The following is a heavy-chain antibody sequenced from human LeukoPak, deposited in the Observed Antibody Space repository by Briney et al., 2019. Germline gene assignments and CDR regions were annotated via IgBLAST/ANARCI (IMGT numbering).Heavy chain of an antibody. CDR2: IYSSVYT. Sequence: PSETLSLSCSVSGDSFDNSYCWTWVRQPPGKRPEWIGTIYSSVYTYYNPTLRSRATISGDTSRNLFSLKLISVTAADTAVYYCARGSDDYKLGNHWGHGTLVTVSS. J-gene: IGHJ5*02. V-gene: IGHV4-39*01. CDR3: ARGSDDYKLGNH. CDR1: GDSFDNSYC. D-gene: IGHD5-24*01.